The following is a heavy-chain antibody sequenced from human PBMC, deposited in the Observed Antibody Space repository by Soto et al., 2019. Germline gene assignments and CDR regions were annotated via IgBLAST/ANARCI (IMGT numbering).Heavy chain of an antibody. CDR1: GGSLRYHY. J-gene: IGHJ5*02. V-gene: IGHV4-34*01. D-gene: IGHD3-3*01. CDR3: QRAERFPRSWFDP. Sequence: ESLSPTCGVYGGSLRYHYWIWVRQPPGKGLEWIGEVNHSGEATYNPSLQRRPTISLDPSHNQSSLKMTSVTPADTAMIFCQRAERFPRSWFDPWGQGTQVTVSS. CDR2: VNHSGEA.